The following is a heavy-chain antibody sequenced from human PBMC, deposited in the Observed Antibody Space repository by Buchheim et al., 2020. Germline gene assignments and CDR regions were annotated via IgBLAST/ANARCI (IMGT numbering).Heavy chain of an antibody. CDR2: INPNRGGT. CDR3: ARDGGGSSLDYLDY. Sequence: QVQLVQSGAEVKKPGASVKVSCKASGYTFTGYYTHWVRQAPGQGLEWMGWINPNRGGTNYAQKFQGRVTMTRDTSISTAYMELSRLRSDDTAMYYCARDGGGSSLDYLDYWGQGTL. V-gene: IGHV1-2*02. J-gene: IGHJ4*02. D-gene: IGHD1-26*01. CDR1: GYTFTGYY.